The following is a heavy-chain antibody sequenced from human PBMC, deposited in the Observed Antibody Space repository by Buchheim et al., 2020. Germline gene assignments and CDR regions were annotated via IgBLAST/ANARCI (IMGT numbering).Heavy chain of an antibody. J-gene: IGHJ4*02. CDR1: GFSFRDYF. CDR3: ARGLGAGAASFDH. D-gene: IGHD6-13*01. Sequence: QVLLEESGGGLVKPGGSLRLSCAASGFSFRDYFMSWIRQAPGKGLEWISYISSRGDTEYYAESVRGRFSISRDNTNNSVFLQMTSLRADDTAVYFCARGLGAGAASFDHWGQGIL. CDR2: ISSRGDTE. V-gene: IGHV3-11*01.